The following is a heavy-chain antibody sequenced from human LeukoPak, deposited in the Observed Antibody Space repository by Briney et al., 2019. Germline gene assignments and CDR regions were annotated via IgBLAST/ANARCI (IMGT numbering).Heavy chain of an antibody. CDR3: ARPGLAYCGGDFYSSDGYYFDY. CDR2: INHSGST. V-gene: IGHV4-34*01. D-gene: IGHD2-21*01. Sequence: SEALSLTCAVYGEYFSTYYYSWIRQPPGKGLEWIGDINHSGSTNYNPSLKSRLTISVDMSKKQFFLRLRSVTAADTAMYYCARPGLAYCGGDFYSSDGYYFDYWGQGTLVTVSS. CDR1: GEYFSTYY. J-gene: IGHJ4*02.